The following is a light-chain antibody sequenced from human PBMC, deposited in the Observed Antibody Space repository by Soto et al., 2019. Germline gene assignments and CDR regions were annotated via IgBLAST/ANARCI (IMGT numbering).Light chain of an antibody. CDR2: DAS. V-gene: IGKV3-20*01. CDR1: LSVSSSY. CDR3: QQYGSSPPIT. J-gene: IGKJ5*01. Sequence: IVLTQSPGALSLSPGDRATLSCSTILSVSSSYLAWYQQKPGQAPRLLLYDASSRATGIPDRFSGSGSGTDFTLTISRLEPEDSAVYYCQQYGSSPPITFGQGTRLEIK.